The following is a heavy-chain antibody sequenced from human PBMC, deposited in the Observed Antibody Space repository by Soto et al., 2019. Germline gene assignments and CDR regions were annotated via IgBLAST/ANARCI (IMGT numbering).Heavy chain of an antibody. CDR2: ISHDGQHI. CDR3: EKVEFGQPEVFSS. V-gene: IGHV3-30*18. D-gene: IGHD3-10*01. CDR1: GFAFSNQG. Sequence: QEQLVESGGGVVQPGRSLRLSCAASGFAFSNQGMHWVLRAPGKGLEWVALISHDGQHIYYADSLKGRFAVSRDNSKKNLLLHLSRLRLNGTAVYYCEKVEFGQPEVFSSWGLGPLVTV. J-gene: IGHJ1*01.